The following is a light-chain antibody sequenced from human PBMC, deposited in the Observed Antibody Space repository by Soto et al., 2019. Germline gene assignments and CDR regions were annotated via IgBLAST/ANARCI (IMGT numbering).Light chain of an antibody. CDR2: QES. Sequence: DIQLTQSPFFLSASVGDRVTITCRASQAITNNLAWYQQKPGKPPNLVIYQESTLQSGVPSRFSGSKSGTQFTLTISSLRPEDFATYYCEQSFTTSSFVQGRRLEIK. CDR3: EQSFTTSS. CDR1: QAITNN. J-gene: IGKJ5*01. V-gene: IGKV1-9*01.